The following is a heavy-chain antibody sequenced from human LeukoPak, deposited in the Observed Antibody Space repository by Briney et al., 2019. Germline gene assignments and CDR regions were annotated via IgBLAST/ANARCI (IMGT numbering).Heavy chain of an antibody. Sequence: GGSLRLSCAASGFTFSSYGMHWVRQAPGKGLEWVAVISYDVGKKYYADSVKGRFTISRDNSKNTLYLQMNSLRAEDTAVYYCAKDGLRYCSGGSCPYYFDYWGQGTLVTVSS. V-gene: IGHV3-30*18. CDR2: ISYDVGKK. CDR3: AKDGLRYCSGGSCPYYFDY. D-gene: IGHD2-15*01. CDR1: GFTFSSYG. J-gene: IGHJ4*02.